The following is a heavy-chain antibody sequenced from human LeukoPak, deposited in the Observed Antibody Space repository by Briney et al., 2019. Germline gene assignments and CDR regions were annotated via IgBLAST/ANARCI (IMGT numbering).Heavy chain of an antibody. D-gene: IGHD3-22*01. CDR3: ARSRERYYDSSGVFDY. V-gene: IGHV4-34*01. CDR1: GGSFSGYY. CDR2: INHSGST. J-gene: IGHJ4*02. Sequence: PSETLSLTCAVYGGSFSGYYWSWIRQPPGKGLEWIGEINHSGSTNYNPSLKSRVTISVDTSKNQFSLKLSSVTAADTAVYYCARSRERYYDSSGVFDYWGQGTLVTVSS.